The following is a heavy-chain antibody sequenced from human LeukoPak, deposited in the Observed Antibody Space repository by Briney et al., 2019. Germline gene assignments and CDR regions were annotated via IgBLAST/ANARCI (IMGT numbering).Heavy chain of an antibody. CDR2: IKTDGSQI. J-gene: IGHJ4*02. CDR1: GFTFSSYW. Sequence: GGSLRLSCVASGFTFSSYWMTWVRQAPGKGLEWVANIKTDGSQIYYVDSVKGRFTISRDNAKNSLYLQMNSLRAEDAAVYYCAKGGWYFDYWGQGTLVTVSS. V-gene: IGHV3-7*01. CDR3: AKGGWYFDY. D-gene: IGHD6-19*01.